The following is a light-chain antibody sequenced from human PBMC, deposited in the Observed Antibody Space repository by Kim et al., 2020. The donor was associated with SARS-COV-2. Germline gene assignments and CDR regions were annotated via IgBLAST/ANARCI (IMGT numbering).Light chain of an antibody. CDR3: AAWDDSLNGHVV. V-gene: IGLV1-44*01. Sequence: QSVLTQPPSASGTPGQRVTITCSGSGSNIGSNAVSWYQQLPGATPKLLIYRSNERPSGVPDRFSASKSATPASLAISGLQSDDEADYYCAAWDDSLNGHVVFGGGTQLTVL. J-gene: IGLJ2*01. CDR2: RSN. CDR1: GSNIGSNA.